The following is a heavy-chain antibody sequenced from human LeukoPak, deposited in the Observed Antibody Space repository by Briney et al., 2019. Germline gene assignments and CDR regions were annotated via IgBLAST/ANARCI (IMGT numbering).Heavy chain of an antibody. Sequence: SETLSLTCTVSGGSISSSSYYWGWIRQPPGKGLEWIGSIYYSGSTYYNPSLKSRVTISVDTSKNQFSLKLSSVTAADTAVYFCARGYTNTWRPAYWGQGTLVTVSS. CDR3: ARGYTNTWRPAY. CDR2: IYYSGST. J-gene: IGHJ4*02. V-gene: IGHV4-39*07. CDR1: GGSISSSSYY. D-gene: IGHD2-2*02.